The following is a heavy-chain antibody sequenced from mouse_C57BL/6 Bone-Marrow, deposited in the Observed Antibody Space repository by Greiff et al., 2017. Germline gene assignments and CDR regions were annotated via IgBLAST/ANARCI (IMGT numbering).Heavy chain of an antibody. CDR1: EYEFPSHD. D-gene: IGHD2-1*01. V-gene: IGHV5-2*01. CDR3: ERPSTERFAY. J-gene: IGHJ3*01. CDR2: INSDGGST. Sequence: DVKLVESGGGLVQPGESLKLSCESNEYEFPSHDMSWVRKTPEKRLELVAAINSDGGSTYSPATMARRFIISRDNTKKTLYLQMSSLRSGDTALYYCERPSTERFAYWGQGTLVTVSA.